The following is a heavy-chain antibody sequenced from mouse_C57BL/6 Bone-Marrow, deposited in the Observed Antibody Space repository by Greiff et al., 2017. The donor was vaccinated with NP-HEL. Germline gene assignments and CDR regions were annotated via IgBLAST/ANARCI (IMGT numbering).Heavy chain of an antibody. CDR3: ARGFRSAY. V-gene: IGHV1-69*01. CDR2: IDPSDSYT. CDR1: GYTFTSYW. J-gene: IGHJ3*01. Sequence: VQLQQSGAELVMPGASVKLSCKASGYTFTSYWMHWVKQRPGQGLEWIGEIDPSDSYTNYNQKFKGKSTLTVDKSSSTAYMQLSSLTSEDSAVYYCARGFRSAYWGQGTLVTVSA.